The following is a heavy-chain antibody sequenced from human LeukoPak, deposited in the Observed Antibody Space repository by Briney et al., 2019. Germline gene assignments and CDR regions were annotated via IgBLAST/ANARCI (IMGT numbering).Heavy chain of an antibody. V-gene: IGHV1-8*01. J-gene: IGHJ6*03. CDR2: MNPNSGNT. CDR3: ARAAPLYYYYYYMDV. CDR1: GYTFTSYD. D-gene: IGHD2-15*01. Sequence: ASVKVSCTASGYTFTSYDINWLRQAPGQGLEWMVWMNPNSGNTDYAQKFQGRVTMTRNTSISTAYMELSSLRSEDTAVYYCARAAPLYYYYYYMDVWGKGTTVTVSS.